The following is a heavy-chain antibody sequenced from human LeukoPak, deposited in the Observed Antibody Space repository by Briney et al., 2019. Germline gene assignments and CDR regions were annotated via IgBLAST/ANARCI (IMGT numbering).Heavy chain of an antibody. Sequence: QTGRSLRLSCAASGFTFSDHYMDWVRQAPGKGLEWVARVRNTGNSYATENAASVKGRFTISREDSRNSLYLQMNSLQTEDTAVYYCVRDRWGLGDYWGQGTLVTASS. D-gene: IGHD3/OR15-3a*01. CDR1: GFTFSDHY. CDR2: VRNTGNSYAT. V-gene: IGHV3-72*01. J-gene: IGHJ4*02. CDR3: VRDRWGLGDY.